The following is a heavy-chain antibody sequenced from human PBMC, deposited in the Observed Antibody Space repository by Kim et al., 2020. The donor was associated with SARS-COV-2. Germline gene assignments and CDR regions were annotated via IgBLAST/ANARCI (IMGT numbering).Heavy chain of an antibody. CDR2: INPSGGST. D-gene: IGHD2-2*01. CDR3: ARDIVVVPAAMIITGYYYYYGMDV. CDR1: GYTFTSYY. Sequence: ASVKVSCKASGYTFTSYYMHWVRQAPGQGLEWMGIINPSGGSTSYAQKFQGRVTMTRDTSTSTVYMELSSLRSEDTAVYYCARDIVVVPAAMIITGYYYYYGMDVWGQGTTVTVSS. J-gene: IGHJ6*02. V-gene: IGHV1-46*01.